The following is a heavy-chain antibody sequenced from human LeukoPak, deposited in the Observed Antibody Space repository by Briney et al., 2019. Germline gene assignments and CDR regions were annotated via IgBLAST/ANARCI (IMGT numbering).Heavy chain of an antibody. Sequence: PGGSLRLSCAASGFTFSSYAMSWVRQATGKGLEWVSAISDSGGSTYYVESVKGRFTISRDGSKNTLYLQMNSLRAEDTAIYYCAKDVYNKAFDYWGQGTLVTVSS. CDR3: AKDVYNKAFDY. CDR1: GFTFSSYA. J-gene: IGHJ4*02. V-gene: IGHV3-23*01. D-gene: IGHD5-24*01. CDR2: ISDSGGST.